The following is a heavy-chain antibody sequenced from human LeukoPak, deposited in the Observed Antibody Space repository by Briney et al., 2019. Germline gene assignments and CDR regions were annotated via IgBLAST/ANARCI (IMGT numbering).Heavy chain of an antibody. Sequence: GGSLRLSCAASGFTFSSYSMNWVRQAPGQGLEWVSYISSSSSTIYYADSVEGRFTISRDNAKNSLYLQMNSLRAEDTAVYYCARGPVVMSYYYYYMDVWGKGTTVTVSS. J-gene: IGHJ6*03. CDR2: ISSSSSTI. CDR3: ARGPVVMSYYYYYMDV. D-gene: IGHD3-22*01. V-gene: IGHV3-48*01. CDR1: GFTFSSYS.